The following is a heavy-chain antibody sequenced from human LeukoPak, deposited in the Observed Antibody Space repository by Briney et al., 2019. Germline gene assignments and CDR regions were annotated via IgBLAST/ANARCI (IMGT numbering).Heavy chain of an antibody. CDR3: AKDSRNYYDSSGPYYYGMDV. J-gene: IGHJ6*02. V-gene: IGHV3-30*18. D-gene: IGHD3-22*01. Sequence: LPGGSLRLSCAASGFTFSSYGMHWVRQAPGKGLEWVAVISYDGSNKYYADSVKGRFTISRDNSKNTLYLQMNSLRAEDTAVYYCAKDSRNYYDSSGPYYYGMDVWGQGTTVTVSS. CDR1: GFTFSSYG. CDR2: ISYDGSNK.